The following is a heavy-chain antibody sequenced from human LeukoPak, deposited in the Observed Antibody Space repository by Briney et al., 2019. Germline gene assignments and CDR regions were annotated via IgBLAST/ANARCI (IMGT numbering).Heavy chain of an antibody. CDR3: AKTRSSSWKEFDY. V-gene: IGHV3-30-3*01. J-gene: IGHJ4*02. CDR1: GFTFSSYA. D-gene: IGHD6-13*01. CDR2: ISYDGSNK. Sequence: GGSLRLSCAASGFTFSSYAMHWVRQAPGKGLEWVAVISYDGSNKYYADSVKGRFTISRDNSKNTLYLQMNSLRAEDTAVYYCAKTRSSSWKEFDYWGQGTLVTVSS.